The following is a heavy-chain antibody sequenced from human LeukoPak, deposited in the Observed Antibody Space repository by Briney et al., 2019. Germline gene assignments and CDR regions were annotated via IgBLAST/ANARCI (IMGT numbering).Heavy chain of an antibody. CDR3: AKEEFPLRFEAPIHY. D-gene: IGHD3-3*01. V-gene: IGHV3-23*01. CDR2: ISGSGGST. J-gene: IGHJ4*02. CDR1: GFTFSSYA. Sequence: GGSLRLSCAASGFTFSSYAMSWVRQAPGKGLEWASAISGSGGSTYYADSVKGRFTISRDNSKNTLYLQMNSLRAEDTAVYYCAKEEFPLRFEAPIHYWGQGTLVTVSS.